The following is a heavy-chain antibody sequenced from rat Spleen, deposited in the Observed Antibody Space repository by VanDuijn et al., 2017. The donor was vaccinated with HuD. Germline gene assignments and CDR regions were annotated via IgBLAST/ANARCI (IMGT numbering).Heavy chain of an antibody. CDR3: ARRHYGYTDYFDY. V-gene: IGHV5-29*01. Sequence: EVQLVESDGGLVQPGKSLKLSCAASGFTFSDYYMAWVRQAPTKGLEWVATISYGYSSGHSATYYRDSVKGRFTISRDNAKSTLSLQMDSLRSEDTATYYCARRHYGYTDYFDYWGQGVMVTVSS. J-gene: IGHJ2*01. CDR1: GFTFSDYY. D-gene: IGHD1-9*01. CDR2: ISYGYSSGHSAT.